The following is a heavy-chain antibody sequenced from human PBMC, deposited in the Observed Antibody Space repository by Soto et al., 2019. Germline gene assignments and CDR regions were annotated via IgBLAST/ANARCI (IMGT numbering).Heavy chain of an antibody. CDR2: INPNSGGT. CDR1: GYTFTGYY. CDR3: ARAYYDFWSGYGPYYYGMDV. V-gene: IGHV1-2*02. J-gene: IGHJ6*02. D-gene: IGHD3-3*01. Sequence: ASVKVSCKASGYTFTGYYMHWVRQAPGQGLEWMGWINPNSGGTNYAQKFQGRVTMTRDTSISKAYMELSRLRSDDTAVYYCARAYYDFWSGYGPYYYGMDVWGQGTTVTVSS.